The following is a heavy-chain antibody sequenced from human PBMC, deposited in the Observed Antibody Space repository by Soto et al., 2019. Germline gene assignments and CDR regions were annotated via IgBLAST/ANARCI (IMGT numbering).Heavy chain of an antibody. CDR3: ARNVVGTYHFDY. D-gene: IGHD2-21*01. CDR1: GYTFTSYA. Sequence: QVQLVQSGAEVKKPGASVKVSCKASGYTFTSYAMHWVRQAPGQRPEWMGWINADNGNTKYSQKFQGRVTITRDTPASTGYMELSSLRSEDTAVYYCARNVVGTYHFDYWGQGTLVTVSS. J-gene: IGHJ4*02. CDR2: INADNGNT. V-gene: IGHV1-3*01.